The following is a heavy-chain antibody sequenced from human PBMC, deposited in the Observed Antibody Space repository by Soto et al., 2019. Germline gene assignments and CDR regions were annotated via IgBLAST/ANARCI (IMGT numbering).Heavy chain of an antibody. CDR3: ARVQVATIFFDY. CDR1: GGSISSGGYY. CDR2: IYYSGST. Sequence: PSETLSLTCTVSGGSISSGGYYWSWIRQHPGKGLEWIGYIYYSGSTYYNPSLKSRVTISVDTSKNQFSLKLSSVTAADTAVYYCARVQVATIFFDYWGQGTLVTVS. D-gene: IGHD5-12*01. V-gene: IGHV4-31*03. J-gene: IGHJ4*02.